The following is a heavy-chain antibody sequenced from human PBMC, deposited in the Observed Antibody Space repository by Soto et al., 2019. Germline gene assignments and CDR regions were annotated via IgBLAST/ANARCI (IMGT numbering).Heavy chain of an antibody. CDR2: INSDGSST. CDR1: GFTFSSYW. V-gene: IGHV3-74*01. D-gene: IGHD3-9*01. CDR3: VGVGNERHFDWLQLSAVLDY. J-gene: IGHJ4*02. Sequence: EVQLVESGGGLVKPGGSLRLSCAASGFTFSSYWMQWVRQAPGKGLVWVSRINSDGSSTSYADSVKGRFTISRDNDKNTLYLQMNSLRAEDTAVYYCVGVGNERHFDWLQLSAVLDYWGQGTLVTVSS.